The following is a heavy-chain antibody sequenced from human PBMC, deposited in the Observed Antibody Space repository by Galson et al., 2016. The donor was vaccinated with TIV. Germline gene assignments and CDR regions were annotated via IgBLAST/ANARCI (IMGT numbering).Heavy chain of an antibody. CDR2: TYYRSKWYN. Sequence: CAISGDSVSSNSAWNWIRQSPSRGLEWLGRTYYRSKWYNDYALSVKSRITINPDTSKNQFSLQLNSMTPEDTAVYYCAKGAKEHVYHAMDVWGQGTTVTVSS. V-gene: IGHV6-1*01. D-gene: IGHD1-26*01. CDR1: GDSVSSNSA. J-gene: IGHJ6*02. CDR3: AKGAKEHVYHAMDV.